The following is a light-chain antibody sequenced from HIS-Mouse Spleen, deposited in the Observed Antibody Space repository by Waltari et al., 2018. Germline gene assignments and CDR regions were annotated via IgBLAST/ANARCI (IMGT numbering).Light chain of an antibody. CDR3: SSYTSSSTHVV. Sequence: QSALTQPASVSGSPGQSITISCTGTSSDVGGYNYVSWYQQHPGKAPKLMSYDVSNRASGFSNRFAGSKSGNTASLTISGLQAEDEADYYCSSYTSSSTHVVFGGGTKLTVL. CDR2: DVS. V-gene: IGLV2-14*03. CDR1: SSDVGGYNY. J-gene: IGLJ2*01.